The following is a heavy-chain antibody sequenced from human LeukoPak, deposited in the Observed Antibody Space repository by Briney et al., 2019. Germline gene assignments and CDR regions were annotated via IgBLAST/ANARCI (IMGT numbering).Heavy chain of an antibody. Sequence: GWSQRLSCAASGFTFSSYSMNWVRQAPGKGLGWVSYISSSSGTINYADSVKGRFTISGDNARNSLYLQMNSLRAEDTAVYYCARDHNYAFDYWGQGTLVTVSS. D-gene: IGHD5-18*01. CDR2: ISSSSGTI. CDR1: GFTFSSYS. J-gene: IGHJ4*02. V-gene: IGHV3-48*01. CDR3: ARDHNYAFDY.